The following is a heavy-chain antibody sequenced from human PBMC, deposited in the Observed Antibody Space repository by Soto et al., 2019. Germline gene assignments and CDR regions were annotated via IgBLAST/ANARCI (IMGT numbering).Heavy chain of an antibody. D-gene: IGHD3-3*01. Sequence: QVQLQQWGAGLLKPSETLSLTCAVYGGSFSGYYWSWIRQPPGKGLEWIGEINHSGSTNYNPSLKSRVTISVDTSKNQFSLKLSSVTAADTAVYYCARITIFGVVTLFDIWGQGTMVTVSS. CDR1: GGSFSGYY. CDR2: INHSGST. CDR3: ARITIFGVVTLFDI. J-gene: IGHJ3*02. V-gene: IGHV4-34*01.